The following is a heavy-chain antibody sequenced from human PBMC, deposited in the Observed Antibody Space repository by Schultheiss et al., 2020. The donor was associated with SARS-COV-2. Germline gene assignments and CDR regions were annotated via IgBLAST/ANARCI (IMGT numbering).Heavy chain of an antibody. CDR2: ISSSSSTI. V-gene: IGHV3-48*01. CDR3: ARTEDYDFWSGYFARNYYYGMDV. CDR1: GFTFSSYS. J-gene: IGHJ6*02. D-gene: IGHD3-3*01. Sequence: GESLKISCAASGFTFSSYSMNWVRQAPGKGLEWVSYISSSSSTIYYADSVKGRFTISRDNAKNSLYLQMNSLRAEDTAVYYCARTEDYDFWSGYFARNYYYGMDVWGQGTTVTVSS.